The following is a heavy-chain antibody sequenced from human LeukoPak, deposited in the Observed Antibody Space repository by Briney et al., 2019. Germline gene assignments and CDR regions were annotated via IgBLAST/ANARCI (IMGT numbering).Heavy chain of an antibody. CDR2: ISYDGSNK. Sequence: GGSLRLSCAASGFTFSRYGMHWVRQAPGKGLEWVAVISYDGSNKYYADSVKGRFTISRDNSKNTLYLQMNSLKTEDTAVYYCTSAQWLVDPYYWGQGTLVTVSS. V-gene: IGHV3-30*03. CDR3: TSAQWLVDPYY. J-gene: IGHJ4*02. D-gene: IGHD6-19*01. CDR1: GFTFSRYG.